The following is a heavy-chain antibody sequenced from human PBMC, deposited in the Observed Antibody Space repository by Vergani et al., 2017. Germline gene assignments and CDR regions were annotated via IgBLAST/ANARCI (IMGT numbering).Heavy chain of an antibody. CDR2: FYYSGRT. CDR1: GASLRSSNYY. J-gene: IGHJ5*02. D-gene: IGHD6-19*01. V-gene: IGHV4-39*01. CDR3: ARHSAVEWLVKLGWIDP. Sequence: QLQLHESGPGLVKPSATLSLTFSVSGASLRSSNYYLGWIRQPPGKGLEWIASFYYSGRTYYNPSLKSRVPISVDTSKNQFSLKLSSVTAADTAVYFCARHSAVEWLVKLGWIDPWGQGILVTVSS.